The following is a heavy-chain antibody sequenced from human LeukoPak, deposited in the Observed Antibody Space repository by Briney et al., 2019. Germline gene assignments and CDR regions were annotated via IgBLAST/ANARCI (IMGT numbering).Heavy chain of an antibody. CDR1: GFTFSSYW. CDR3: ARDRTIFGVAHLDY. CDR2: IKQDGSEK. J-gene: IGHJ4*02. V-gene: IGHV3-7*01. Sequence: PGGSLRLSCAASGFTFSSYWMSWVRQAPGKGLEWVANIKQDGSEKYYVDSVKGRFTISRDNAKNSLYLQMNSLRAEDTAVYYCARDRTIFGVAHLDYWGQGTLVTVSS. D-gene: IGHD3-3*01.